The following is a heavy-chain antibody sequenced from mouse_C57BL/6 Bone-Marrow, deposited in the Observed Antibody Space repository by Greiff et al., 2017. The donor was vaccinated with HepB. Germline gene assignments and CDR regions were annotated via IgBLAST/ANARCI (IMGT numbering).Heavy chain of an antibody. D-gene: IGHD2-4*01. V-gene: IGHV7-3*01. Sequence: EVNVVESGGGLVQPGGSLSLSCAASGFTFTDYYMSWVRQPPGKALEWLGFIRNKANGYTTEYSASVKGRFTISRDNSQSILYLQMNALRAEDSATYYCARSGYDYSFAYWGQGTLVTVSA. CDR1: GFTFTDYY. CDR2: IRNKANGYTT. CDR3: ARSGYDYSFAY. J-gene: IGHJ3*01.